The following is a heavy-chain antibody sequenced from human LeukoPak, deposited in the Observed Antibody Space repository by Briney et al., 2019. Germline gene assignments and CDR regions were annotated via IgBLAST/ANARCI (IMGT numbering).Heavy chain of an antibody. CDR2: INHSGST. J-gene: IGHJ4*02. Sequence: PSETLSLTCAVYGGSFSGYYWSWIRQPPGKGLEWIGEINHSGSTNYNPSLKSRVTISVDTSKNQFSLKLSSVTAADTAVYYCACTVYYGSVGYWGQGTLVTVSS. D-gene: IGHD3-10*01. CDR1: GGSFSGYY. V-gene: IGHV4-34*01. CDR3: ACTVYYGSVGY.